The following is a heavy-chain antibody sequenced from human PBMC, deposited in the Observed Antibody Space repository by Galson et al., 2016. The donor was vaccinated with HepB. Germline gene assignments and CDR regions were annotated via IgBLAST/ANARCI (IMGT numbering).Heavy chain of an antibody. CDR1: GGSFSGYS. D-gene: IGHD1-26*01. CDR3: ARVGSYTNYAGIRGNWFDP. V-gene: IGHV4-34*01. Sequence: SETLSLTCAVYGGSFSGYSWSWVRQPPGKGLEWIGEINHSGSTYYNPSLKSRVTISIDTSKNQFSLKLTSVTAADTAIYYCARVGSYTNYAGIRGNWFDPWGQGTLVPVSS. J-gene: IGHJ5*02. CDR2: INHSGST.